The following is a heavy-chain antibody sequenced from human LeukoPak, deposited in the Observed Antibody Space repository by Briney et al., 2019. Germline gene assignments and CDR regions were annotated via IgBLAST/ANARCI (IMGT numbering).Heavy chain of an antibody. J-gene: IGHJ5*02. CDR3: TRDPRITIFGVVPDP. CDR2: IRSKAYGGTT. V-gene: IGHV3-49*04. CDR1: GFTFGDYA. D-gene: IGHD3-3*01. Sequence: GGSLRLSCTASGFTFGDYAMSWVRQAPRKGLEWVGFIRSKAYGGTTEYAASVKGRFTISRDDSKSIAYLQMNSLKTEDTAVYYCTRDPRITIFGVVPDPWGQGTLVTVSS.